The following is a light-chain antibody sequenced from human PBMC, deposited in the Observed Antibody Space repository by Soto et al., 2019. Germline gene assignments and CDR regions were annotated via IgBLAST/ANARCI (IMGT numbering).Light chain of an antibody. CDR1: QSITSY. CDR2: AVS. V-gene: IGKV1-39*01. Sequence: DLQMTQSPSSLSASVGDRVSITCRASQSITSYLNWYQQKPGKAPKLLIYAVSNLQSGVPSRFSGSGSGTDFTLTISSLQPEDFATYSCQQSYSTPFTFGPGTKVEIK. CDR3: QQSYSTPFT. J-gene: IGKJ3*01.